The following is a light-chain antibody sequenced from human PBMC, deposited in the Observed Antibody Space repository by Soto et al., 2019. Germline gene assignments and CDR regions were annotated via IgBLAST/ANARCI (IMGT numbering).Light chain of an antibody. CDR2: DAS. J-gene: IGKJ1*01. V-gene: IGKV3-11*01. CDR1: QSVSTS. Sequence: IVLTQSPGTLALSPGDSAVISCRASQSVSTSLAWYQHKPGQAPRLFIYDASKRAPGIPARFAGSGSGTDFTLTISSLEPEDIAVYYCQVRDVWPSFGQGTKVEIK. CDR3: QVRDVWPS.